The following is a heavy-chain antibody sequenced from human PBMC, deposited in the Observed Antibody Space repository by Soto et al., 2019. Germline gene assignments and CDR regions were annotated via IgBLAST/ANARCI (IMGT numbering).Heavy chain of an antibody. J-gene: IGHJ6*02. V-gene: IGHV1-69*06. Sequence: PSVKVSCKASGGTFGNSAISWVRQAPGQGLEWMGGIIPSFATGNSAPEFQGRLTITADKSTTTAYMELSSLRSEDTAVYYCARSYYGSGSYWFYGMDVWGQGTTVTVSS. D-gene: IGHD3-10*01. CDR3: ARSYYGSGSYWFYGMDV. CDR1: GGTFGNSA. CDR2: IIPSFATG.